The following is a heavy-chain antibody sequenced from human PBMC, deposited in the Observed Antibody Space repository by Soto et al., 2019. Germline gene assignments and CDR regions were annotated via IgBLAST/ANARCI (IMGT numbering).Heavy chain of an antibody. CDR1: GGSFSGYY. J-gene: IGHJ4*02. Sequence: ETLCLTCSVDGGSFSGYYWSWMRQPPGKGLEWIGEINHSGSTNYNPSLKSRVTISVDTSKNQFSLKLSSVTAADTAVYYCARGSPILTPYDYRAQGTLVTVFS. D-gene: IGHD3-9*01. CDR2: INHSGST. CDR3: ARGSPILTPYDY. V-gene: IGHV4-34*01.